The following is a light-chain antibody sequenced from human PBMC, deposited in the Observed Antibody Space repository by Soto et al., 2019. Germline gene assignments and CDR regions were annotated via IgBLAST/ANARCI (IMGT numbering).Light chain of an antibody. CDR2: DVD. V-gene: IGLV2-11*01. CDR1: SSDVGAYKY. Sequence: QSVLTQPRSVSGSPGQSVTISCTGTSSDVGAYKYVPWYQRHPGKAPQLIIYDVDKRPSGVPDRFSASKSGNTASLTISGLQAEDEADYYCCSYAASDTYMIFGGGTQLTVL. J-gene: IGLJ2*01. CDR3: CSYAASDTYMI.